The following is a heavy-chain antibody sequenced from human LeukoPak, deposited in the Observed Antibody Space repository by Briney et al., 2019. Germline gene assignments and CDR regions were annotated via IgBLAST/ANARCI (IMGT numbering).Heavy chain of an antibody. CDR1: GFTFSSYD. CDR2: IGTAGDT. J-gene: IGHJ6*02. CDR3: ARGIRRGYCSGGSCYPPWYYYGMDV. D-gene: IGHD2-15*01. Sequence: GGSLRLSCAASGFTFSSYDMHWVRQATGKGLEWVSAIGTAGDTCYPGSVKGRFTISRENAKSSLYLQMNSLRAGDTAVYYCARGIRRGYCSGGSCYPPWYYYGMDVWGQGTTVTVSS. V-gene: IGHV3-13*01.